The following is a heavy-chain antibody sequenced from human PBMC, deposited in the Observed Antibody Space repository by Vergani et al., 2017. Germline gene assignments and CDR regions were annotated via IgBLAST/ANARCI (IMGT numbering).Heavy chain of an antibody. D-gene: IGHD6-6*01. V-gene: IGHV3-23*01. CDR1: GFTFSSYA. CDR3: AKGLSYSSSPWDY. CDR2: ISGSGGST. J-gene: IGHJ4*02. Sequence: EVQLLESGGGLVQPGGSLRLSCAASGFTFSSYAMSWVRQAQGKGLEWVSAISGSGGSTYYADSVKGRFTISRDNSKNTLYLQMNSLRAEDTAVYYCAKGLSYSSSPWDYWGQGTLVTVSS.